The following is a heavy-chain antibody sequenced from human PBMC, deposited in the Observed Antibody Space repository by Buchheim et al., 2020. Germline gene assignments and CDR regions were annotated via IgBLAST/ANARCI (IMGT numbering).Heavy chain of an antibody. CDR2: IKQDGSEK. D-gene: IGHD6-13*01. CDR3: ARAGGTSWADY. CDR1: GFTFSSYW. V-gene: IGHV3-7*01. J-gene: IGHJ4*02. Sequence: EVQLGESGGGLVQPGGSLRVSCAASGFTFSSYWMSWVRQAPGKGLEWVANIKQDGSEKNYADSVKGRFNISRDNAKNSLYLQMNSLRVEDTAVYYCARAGGTSWADYWGQGTL.